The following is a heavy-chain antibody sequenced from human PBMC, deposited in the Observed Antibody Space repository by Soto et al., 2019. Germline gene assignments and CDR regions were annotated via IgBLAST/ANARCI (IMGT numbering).Heavy chain of an antibody. CDR3: ARDRTDWRGAAFDY. CDR2: ISSSSSYI. V-gene: IGHV3-21*01. D-gene: IGHD3-10*01. CDR1: GFTFSSYS. Sequence: GGSLRLSCAASGFTFSSYSMNWVRQAPGKGLEWVSSISSSSSYIYYADSVKGRFTISRDNAKNSLYLQMNSLRAEDTAVYYCARDRTDWRGAAFDYWGQGTLVTAPQ. J-gene: IGHJ4*02.